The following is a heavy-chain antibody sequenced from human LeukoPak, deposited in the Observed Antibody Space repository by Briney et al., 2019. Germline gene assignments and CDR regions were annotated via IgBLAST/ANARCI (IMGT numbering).Heavy chain of an antibody. CDR3: ARETTTNDGVFDY. CDR1: GYTFTSYD. V-gene: IGHV1-8*01. Sequence: ASVKVSCKASGYTFTSYDINWVRQATGQGLEWMGWMNPNSGNTGYAQNFQGRVTFTRDTSISTAYMELNNLRSDDTAVYYCARETTTNDGVFDYWGQGTLVIVSS. J-gene: IGHJ4*02. D-gene: IGHD4-11*01. CDR2: MNPNSGNT.